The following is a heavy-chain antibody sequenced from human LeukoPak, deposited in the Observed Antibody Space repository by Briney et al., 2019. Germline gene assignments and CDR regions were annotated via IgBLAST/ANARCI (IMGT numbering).Heavy chain of an antibody. V-gene: IGHV3-7*01. J-gene: IGHJ5*02. CDR1: GFTFSSYW. CDR3: ARELLLNNWFDP. D-gene: IGHD3-16*02. CDR2: IKQDGSEK. Sequence: AAGSLRLSCAGSGFTFSSYWMTWVRQAPGKGLEWVANIKQDGSEKYYVDSVKGRFTISRDNAKNSLYLQMNSLRAEDTAVYYCARELLLNNWFDPWGQGTLVTVSS.